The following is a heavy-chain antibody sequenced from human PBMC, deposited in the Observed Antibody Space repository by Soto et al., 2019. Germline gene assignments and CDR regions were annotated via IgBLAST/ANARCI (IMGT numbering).Heavy chain of an antibody. V-gene: IGHV1-69*01. CDR2: IIPIFGTA. CDR1: GGTFSSYA. CDR3: ARGGLLGYYDSSGYSHWFDP. D-gene: IGHD3-22*01. J-gene: IGHJ5*02. Sequence: QVQLVQSGAEVKKPGSSVKVSCKASGGTFSSYAISWVRQAPGQGLEWMGGIIPIFGTANYAQKFQGRVTITADESTSTAYMELSSLRSEDTAVYYCARGGLLGYYDSSGYSHWFDPWGQGTLVTVSS.